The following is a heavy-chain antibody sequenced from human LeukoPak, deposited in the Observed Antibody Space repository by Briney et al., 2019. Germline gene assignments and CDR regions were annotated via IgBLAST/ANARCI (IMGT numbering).Heavy chain of an antibody. J-gene: IGHJ5*02. D-gene: IGHD6-6*01. CDR2: INHSGST. V-gene: IGHV4-34*01. Sequence: PSETLSLTCAVYGGSFSGYYWSWIRQPPGKGLEWIGEINHSGSTNYNPSLKSRVTISVDTSKNQFSLKLSSVTAADTAVYYCARGITGSSSHNWFDPWGQGTLVTVSS. CDR3: ARGITGSSSHNWFDP. CDR1: GGSFSGYY.